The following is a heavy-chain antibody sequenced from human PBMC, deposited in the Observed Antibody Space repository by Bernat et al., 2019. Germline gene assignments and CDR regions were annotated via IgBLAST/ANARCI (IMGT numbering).Heavy chain of an antibody. V-gene: IGHV4-59*08. CDR2: IYYSGST. D-gene: IGHD3-22*01. CDR3: ATRDPDYYDSSGYYPFQH. Sequence: QVQLQESGPGLVKPSETLSLTCTVSGGSISSHYWSWIRQPPGKGLEWIGYIYYSGSTNYNPSLKSRVTISVDTSKNQFSLKLSSVTAADTAVYYCATRDPDYYDSSGYYPFQHWGQGTLVTVSS. J-gene: IGHJ1*01. CDR1: GGSISSHY.